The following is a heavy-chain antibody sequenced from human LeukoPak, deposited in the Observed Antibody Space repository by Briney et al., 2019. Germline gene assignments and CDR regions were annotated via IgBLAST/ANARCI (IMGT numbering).Heavy chain of an antibody. CDR1: GFTFSDYY. V-gene: IGHV3-11*04. J-gene: IGHJ4*02. CDR3: AKRDRTTEFDY. CDR2: ISSSGSTI. Sequence: PGGSLRLSCAASGFTFSDYYMSWIRQAPGKGLEWVSYISSSGSTIYYADSVKGRFTVSRDNSKNTFYLQLNSLRTEDTAVYYCAKRDRTTEFDYWGQGTLVTVSS. D-gene: IGHD1-1*01.